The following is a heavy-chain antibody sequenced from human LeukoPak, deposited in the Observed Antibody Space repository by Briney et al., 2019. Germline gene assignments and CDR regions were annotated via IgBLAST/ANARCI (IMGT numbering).Heavy chain of an antibody. CDR1: GLTFSRNS. CDR2: ISYGSSTI. J-gene: IGHJ3*02. V-gene: IGHV3-48*04. Sequence: GGSLRLSCAASGLTFSRNSMNWVRQAPGKGLEWVSYISYGSSTIYYADSVQGRFTISRDNAKDTLYLQMNSLRAEDTAVYYCAGAFDIWGQGTMVTVSS. CDR3: AGAFDI.